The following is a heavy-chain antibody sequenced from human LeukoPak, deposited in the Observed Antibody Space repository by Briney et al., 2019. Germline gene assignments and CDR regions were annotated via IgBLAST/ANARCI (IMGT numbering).Heavy chain of an antibody. CDR2: IDPSDSYT. J-gene: IGHJ6*02. Sequence: RGESLKISCKGSGYSFTSYWISWVRQMPGKGLEWMGRIDPSDSYTNYSPSFQGHVTISADKSISTAYLQWSSLKASDTAMYYCAIKYYYYYGMDVWGQGTTVTASS. CDR1: GYSFTSYW. V-gene: IGHV5-10-1*01. CDR3: AIKYYYYYGMDV.